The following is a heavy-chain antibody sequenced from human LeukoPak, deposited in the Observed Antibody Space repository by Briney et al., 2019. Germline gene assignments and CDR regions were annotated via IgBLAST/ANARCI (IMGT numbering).Heavy chain of an antibody. J-gene: IGHJ4*02. CDR1: GFTFSSYW. D-gene: IGHD6-6*01. V-gene: IGHV3-74*01. CDR2: INSDGSST. Sequence: GGSLRLSCAVSGFTFSSYWMHWVRQAPGKGLVWVSRINSDGSSTSYADSVKGRFTTSRDNAKNTLYLQMNSLRAEDTAVYYCASIAARLGGDYWGQGTLVTVSS. CDR3: ASIAARLGGDY.